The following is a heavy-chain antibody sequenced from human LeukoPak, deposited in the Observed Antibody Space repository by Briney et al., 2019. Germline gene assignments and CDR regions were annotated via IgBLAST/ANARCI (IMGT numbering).Heavy chain of an antibody. Sequence: KPSETLSLTCTISGDSISSYYWSWIRQPAGKGLEWIGRIYSSGSTNYNPSLRSRVTISVDTSKNQFSLRLSSVTAADTAVYYCARDAFGSGSYNWFDPWGQGTLVTVSS. CDR3: ARDAFGSGSYNWFDP. D-gene: IGHD1-26*01. CDR1: GDSISSYY. J-gene: IGHJ5*02. V-gene: IGHV4-4*07. CDR2: IYSSGST.